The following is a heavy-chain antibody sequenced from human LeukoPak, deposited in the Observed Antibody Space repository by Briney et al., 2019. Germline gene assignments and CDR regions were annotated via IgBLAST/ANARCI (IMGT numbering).Heavy chain of an antibody. D-gene: IGHD2-2*01. CDR2: ISGSGTNT. J-gene: IGHJ5*02. Sequence: GGSLRLSCAASGFTFNSYAMNWVRQAPGKGLEWVSVISGSGTNTYYADSVKGRFTISRDNSKNTLYLQMNSLRAEDTAVYYCAKAPVPIIATNWFDPWGQGTLVTASS. V-gene: IGHV3-23*01. CDR1: GFTFNSYA. CDR3: AKAPVPIIATNWFDP.